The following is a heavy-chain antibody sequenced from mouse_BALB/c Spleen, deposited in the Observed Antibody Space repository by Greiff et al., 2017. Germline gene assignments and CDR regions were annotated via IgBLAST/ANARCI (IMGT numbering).Heavy chain of an antibody. V-gene: IGHV1-12*01. Sequence: QVQLQQPGAELVKPGASVKMSCKASGYTFTSYNMHWVKQTPGQGLEWIGAIYPGNGDTSYNQKFKGKATLTADKSSSTAYMQLSSLTSEDSAVYYCASGGNYAWFAYWGQGTLVTVSA. CDR2: IYPGNGDT. J-gene: IGHJ3*01. CDR1: GYTFTSYN. CDR3: ASGGNYAWFAY. D-gene: IGHD2-1*01.